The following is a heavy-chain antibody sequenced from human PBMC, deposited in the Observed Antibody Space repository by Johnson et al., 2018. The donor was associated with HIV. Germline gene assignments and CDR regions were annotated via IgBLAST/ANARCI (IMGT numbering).Heavy chain of an antibody. CDR2: IRSKANSYAT. Sequence: VQLVESGGGVVQPGGSLRLSCAASGFTFSGSAMHWVRQASGKGLEWVGRIRSKANSYATAYAASVKGRFTISRDDSKNTAYLQMNSLKTEDTAVYYCARACRDGYTCDAFDIWGQGTRVTVSS. J-gene: IGHJ3*02. CDR3: ARACRDGYTCDAFDI. CDR1: GFTFSGSA. V-gene: IGHV3-73*01. D-gene: IGHD5-24*01.